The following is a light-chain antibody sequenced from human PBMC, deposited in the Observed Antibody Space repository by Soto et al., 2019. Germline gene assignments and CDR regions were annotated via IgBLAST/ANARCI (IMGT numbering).Light chain of an antibody. V-gene: IGLV2-14*01. CDR2: DVT. Sequence: QSVLTQPASLSGSPGQSITVSCTGTSSDIGGFNYVSWYQQHPGKAPRLMLYDVTNRPSGVSNRFSGSKSGNTASLTISGLRAEDEADYYCSSYRRGSTYVFGTGTKVTVL. CDR1: SSDIGGFNY. J-gene: IGLJ1*01. CDR3: SSYRRGSTYV.